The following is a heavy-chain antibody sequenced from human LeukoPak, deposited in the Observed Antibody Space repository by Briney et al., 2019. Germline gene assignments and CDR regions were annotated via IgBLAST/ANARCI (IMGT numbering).Heavy chain of an antibody. V-gene: IGHV4-59*01. D-gene: IGHD3-16*01. Sequence: PSETLSLTCTVWGGSISIYYWSWLRHPPGKGREWLGYIYYRGSPNYHPSLKGRVTISVDTSKNQFSLKLSSVTAADTAVYYWAREDGPWGTFYYGGQGTLVPVSS. J-gene: IGHJ4*02. CDR3: AREDGPWGTFYY. CDR1: GGSISIYY. CDR2: IYYRGSP.